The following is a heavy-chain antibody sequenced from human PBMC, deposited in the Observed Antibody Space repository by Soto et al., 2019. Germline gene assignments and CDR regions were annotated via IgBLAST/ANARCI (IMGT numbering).Heavy chain of an antibody. CDR3: ASAAPPEDY. D-gene: IGHD2-15*01. CDR2: IRAYNGNT. Sequence: QVQLVQSGTEVKKPGASVKVSCKASGYTFTSYGISWVRQAPGQGLEWMGWIRAYNGNTNYAQKLQGRVTMTTDTSTSTAELERRTLRSEDNAVYYCASAAPPEDYWGQGTLVTVS. CDR1: GYTFTSYG. J-gene: IGHJ4*02. V-gene: IGHV1-18*01.